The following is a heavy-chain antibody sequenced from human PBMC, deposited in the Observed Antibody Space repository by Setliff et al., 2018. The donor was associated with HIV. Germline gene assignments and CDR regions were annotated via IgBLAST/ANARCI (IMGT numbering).Heavy chain of an antibody. Sequence: PSETLSLTCTVSGGSISSGRYYWSWIRQPAGKGLEWIGRIFSSGSTSYNSSLKSRVTMSVDTSKNQFSLRLTSVTAADTAVYYCARGLSSGWYGYWYFDLWGRGTLVTVSS. J-gene: IGHJ2*01. CDR1: GGSISSGRYY. CDR2: IFSSGST. V-gene: IGHV4-61*02. D-gene: IGHD6-19*01. CDR3: ARGLSSGWYGYWYFDL.